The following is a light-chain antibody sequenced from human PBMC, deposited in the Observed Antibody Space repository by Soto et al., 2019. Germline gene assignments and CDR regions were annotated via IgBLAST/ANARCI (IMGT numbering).Light chain of an antibody. CDR1: SSDVGSYNL. V-gene: IGLV2-23*02. CDR3: FSYAGAGTFV. CDR2: EVN. J-gene: IGLJ1*01. Sequence: QSVLTQPASVSGSPGQSITISCTGTSSDVGSYNLVSWFQQHPGKAPKLFIYEVNRRPSGVSDRLSGSKSANTASLTISGLQAEDEAEYYCFSYAGAGTFVFGTGTKLTVL.